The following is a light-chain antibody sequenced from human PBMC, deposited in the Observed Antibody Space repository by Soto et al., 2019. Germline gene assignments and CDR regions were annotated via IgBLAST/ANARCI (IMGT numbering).Light chain of an antibody. Sequence: DIQMTQAPSSVSVSVGDRVTITCRASQDINNRVAWFQQRPGRAPKYLIQAASILQSGFPSRFSATGSGTDFTLTIDSLQPEDFATYYCLQVKNFPRTFGQGTKLEIK. CDR1: QDINNR. CDR3: LQVKNFPRT. V-gene: IGKV1-12*01. CDR2: AAS. J-gene: IGKJ1*01.